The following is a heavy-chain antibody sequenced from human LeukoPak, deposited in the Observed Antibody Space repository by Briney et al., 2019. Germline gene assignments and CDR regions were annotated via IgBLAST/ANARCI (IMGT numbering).Heavy chain of an antibody. J-gene: IGHJ5*02. V-gene: IGHV1-46*01. Sequence: GGSTSYAQKFQGRVTMTRDTSTSTVYMELSSLRSEDTAVYYCARGSCSSTSCYFFSVWFDPWGQGTLVTVSS. CDR2: GGST. CDR3: ARGSCSSTSCYFFSVWFDP. D-gene: IGHD2-2*01.